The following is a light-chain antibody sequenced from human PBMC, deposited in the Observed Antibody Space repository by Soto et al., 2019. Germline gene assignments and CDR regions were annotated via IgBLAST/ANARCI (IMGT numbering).Light chain of an antibody. Sequence: VFTQAPATLSLSSGGRATLSCRASPSVANFVAWYQQKPGQAPRLLIYGAFNRATGIPARFSGSGSGTDFTLTISSLEPEDFAVYYCQQRSNWPWTFGQGTKVDIK. CDR1: PSVANF. CDR3: QQRSNWPWT. J-gene: IGKJ1*01. V-gene: IGKV3-11*01. CDR2: GAF.